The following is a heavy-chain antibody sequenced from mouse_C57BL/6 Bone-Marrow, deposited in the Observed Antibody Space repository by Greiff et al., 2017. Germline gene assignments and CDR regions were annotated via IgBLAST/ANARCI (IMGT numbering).Heavy chain of an antibody. J-gene: IGHJ3*01. Sequence: EVMLVESGEGLVKPGGSLKLSCAASGFTFSSYAMSWVRQTPEKRLELVAYLSSGGDYIYYADPVKGRFPISRDTARNTLYLQMRSLKSEDTAMYYCTRGGWEGAWFAYWGQGTLVTVSA. CDR3: TRGGWEGAWFAY. CDR1: GFTFSSYA. V-gene: IGHV5-9-1*02. D-gene: IGHD3-3*01. CDR2: LSSGGDYI.